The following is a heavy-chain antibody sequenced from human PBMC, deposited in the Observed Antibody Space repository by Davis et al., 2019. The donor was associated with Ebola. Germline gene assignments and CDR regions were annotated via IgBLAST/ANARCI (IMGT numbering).Heavy chain of an antibody. CDR2: IHHSGST. CDR1: GESFSAYY. Sequence: PSETLSLTCAVYGESFSAYYWNWIRQSPGKGLEWIGEIHHSGSTNSNPSLKSRVTISIDSSKNQFSLKLSSVTAADTAVYYCARGAPLQLWRFSYYYMDVWDEGTTVTVSS. CDR3: ARGAPLQLWRFSYYYMDV. D-gene: IGHD5-18*01. J-gene: IGHJ6*03. V-gene: IGHV4-34*01.